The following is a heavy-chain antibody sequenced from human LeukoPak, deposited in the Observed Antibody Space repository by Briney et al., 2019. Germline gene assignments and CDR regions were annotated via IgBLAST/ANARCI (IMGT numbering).Heavy chain of an antibody. CDR2: IYYSGST. D-gene: IGHD3-10*01. Sequence: SETLSLTCTVSGGSISSYYWSWIRQPPGKGLEWIGYIYYSGSTNYNPSLKSRVTISVDTSKNQFSLKLSSVTAADTAVYYCARPIYGSGSYLFKDWGQGTLVTVSS. J-gene: IGHJ4*02. V-gene: IGHV4-59*08. CDR3: ARPIYGSGSYLFKD. CDR1: GGSISSYY.